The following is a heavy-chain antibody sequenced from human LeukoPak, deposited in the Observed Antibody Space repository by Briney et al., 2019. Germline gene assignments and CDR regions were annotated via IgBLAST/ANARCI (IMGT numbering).Heavy chain of an antibody. J-gene: IGHJ4*02. CDR2: ISYDGSNK. CDR1: GFTFSSYG. Sequence: GGSLRLSCAASGFTFSSYGMHWVRQAPGKGLEWVAVISYDGSNKYYADSVKGRFTISRDNSKNTLYLQMSSLRAEDTAVYYCAKDGPGGSGYDCDYWGQGTLVTVSS. D-gene: IGHD5-12*01. CDR3: AKDGPGGSGYDCDY. V-gene: IGHV3-30*18.